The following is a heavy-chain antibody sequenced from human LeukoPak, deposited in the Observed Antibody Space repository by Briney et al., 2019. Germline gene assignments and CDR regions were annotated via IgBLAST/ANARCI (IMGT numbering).Heavy chain of an antibody. Sequence: GASVKVSCKASGYTFTSYGISWVRQAPGQGLEWMGGIIPIFGTANYAQKFQGRVTITADKSTSTAYMELSSLRSEDTAVYYCARDKKRGYYGSGSYYNLNWFDPWGQGTLVTVSS. CDR2: IIPIFGTA. D-gene: IGHD3-10*01. CDR3: ARDKKRGYYGSGSYYNLNWFDP. V-gene: IGHV1-69*06. CDR1: GYTFTSYG. J-gene: IGHJ5*02.